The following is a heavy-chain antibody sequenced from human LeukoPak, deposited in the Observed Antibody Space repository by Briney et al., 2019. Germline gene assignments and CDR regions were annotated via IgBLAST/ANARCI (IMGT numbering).Heavy chain of an antibody. D-gene: IGHD1-26*01. CDR1: GGSISSSSYY. CDR3: ARQKGGTRNAFDI. J-gene: IGHJ3*02. V-gene: IGHV4-39*01. Sequence: KPSETLSLTCTVSGGSISSSSYYWGWIRQPPGKGLEWIGSIYYSGSTYYNPSLKSRVTISVDTSKTQFSLKLSSVTAAHTAVYYCARQKGGTRNAFDIWGQGTMVTVSS. CDR2: IYYSGST.